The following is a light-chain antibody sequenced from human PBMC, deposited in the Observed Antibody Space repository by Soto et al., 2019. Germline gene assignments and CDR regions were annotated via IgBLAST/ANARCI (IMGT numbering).Light chain of an antibody. CDR3: GSYASATLI. V-gene: IGLV2-14*03. CDR2: EVR. Sequence: QSALTQPASVSGSPGQSITISCTGTSSDIGAYDYVSWFQQYSGKAPTLIIYEVRFRPSGVSSRFSGSKSGNTASLTISGLQTEDGADYYCGSYASATLIFGGGTKLTVL. CDR1: SSDIGAYDY. J-gene: IGLJ2*01.